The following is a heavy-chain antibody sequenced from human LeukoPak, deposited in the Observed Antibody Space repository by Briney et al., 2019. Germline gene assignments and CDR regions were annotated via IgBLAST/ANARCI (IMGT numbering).Heavy chain of an antibody. Sequence: SQTLSLTCAISGDSVSSNSAAWNWIRQSPSRGLEWLGRTYYRSKWYNDYAVSVKSRITINPDTSKNQFSLQLDSVTPEDTAVYYCARDTYSSGWRTFDYWGQGTLVTVSS. V-gene: IGHV6-1*01. J-gene: IGHJ4*02. CDR2: TYYRSKWYN. CDR3: ARDTYSSGWRTFDY. CDR1: GDSVSSNSAA. D-gene: IGHD6-19*01.